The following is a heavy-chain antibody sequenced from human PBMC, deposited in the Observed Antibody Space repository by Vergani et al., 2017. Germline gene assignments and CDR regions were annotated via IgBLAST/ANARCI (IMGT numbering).Heavy chain of an antibody. Sequence: EVQLVESGGGLVQPGRSLRLSCAASGFTFDDYAMHWVRQAPGKSLEWVSGISWNSGSIGYADSVKGRFTISRDNAKNSLYLQMNSLRAEDMALYYCAKDLGGYCSSTSCPSGAFDIWGQGTMVTVSS. V-gene: IGHV3-9*03. CDR1: GFTFDDYA. J-gene: IGHJ3*02. CDR3: AKDLGGYCSSTSCPSGAFDI. CDR2: ISWNSGSI. D-gene: IGHD2-2*01.